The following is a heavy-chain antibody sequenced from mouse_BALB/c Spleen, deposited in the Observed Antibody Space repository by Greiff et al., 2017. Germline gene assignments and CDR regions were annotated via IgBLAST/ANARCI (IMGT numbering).Heavy chain of an antibody. V-gene: IGHV1-69*01. CDR2: IDTSDSYT. CDR3: AKGGKNGYGYFDV. J-gene: IGHJ1*01. Sequence: QVQLKQPGAELVMPGASVKMSCKASGYTFTDYWMHWVKQRPGQGLEWIGAIDTSDSYTSYNQKFKGKATLTVDESSSTAYMQLSSLTSEDSAVYYCAKGGKNGYGYFDVWGAGTTVTVSS. CDR1: GYTFTDYW.